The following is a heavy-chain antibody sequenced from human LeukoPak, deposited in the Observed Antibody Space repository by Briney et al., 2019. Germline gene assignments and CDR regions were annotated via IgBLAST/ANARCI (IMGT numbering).Heavy chain of an antibody. CDR3: ARVRWELLRAYYFDY. D-gene: IGHD1-26*01. V-gene: IGHV4-38-2*01. J-gene: IGHJ4*02. Sequence: SETLSLTCAVSGYSISSGYYWGWIRQPPGEGLEWIGTIYHSGSTYYNPSPKSRVTISVDTSKNQFSLKLSSVTAADTAVYYCARVRWELLRAYYFDYWGQGTLVTVSS. CDR1: GYSISSGYY. CDR2: IYHSGST.